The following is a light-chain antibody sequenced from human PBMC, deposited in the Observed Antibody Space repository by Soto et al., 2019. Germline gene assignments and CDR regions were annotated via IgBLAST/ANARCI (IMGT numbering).Light chain of an antibody. J-gene: IGKJ4*01. CDR2: DTS. CDR1: QTISSF. CDR3: QQRAGWPL. V-gene: IGKV3-11*01. Sequence: EVVLTQSPATLSLSPGERATLSCRASQTISSFLNWYQQKPGQAPRLLIYDTSKRATGIPARFRGSGSGTDFTLTISSLEPEDFAIYYCQQRAGWPLFGGGTKVEIK.